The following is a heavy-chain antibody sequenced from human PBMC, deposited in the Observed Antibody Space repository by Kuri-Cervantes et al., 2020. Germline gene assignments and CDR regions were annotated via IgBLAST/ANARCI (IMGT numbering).Heavy chain of an antibody. CDR3: ARRQREGSSSSLDNFDY. CDR1: GFTFSSYD. D-gene: IGHD6-6*01. J-gene: IGHJ4*02. V-gene: IGHV3-13*01. CDR2: IGTAGDT. Sequence: GESLKISCAASGFTFSSYDMHWVRQATGKGLEWVSAIGTAGDTYYPGSVKGRFTISRENAKNSLYLQMNSLRAGDTAVYHCARRQREGSSSSLDNFDYWGQGTLVTVSS.